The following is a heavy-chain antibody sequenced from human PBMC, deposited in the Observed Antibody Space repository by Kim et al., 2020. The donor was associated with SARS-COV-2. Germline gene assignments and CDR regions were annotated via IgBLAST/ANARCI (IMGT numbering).Heavy chain of an antibody. Sequence: NPSLKSRVTISVDTSKNQFSLKLSSVTAADTAVYYCARGLGYSSGWRIDYWGQGTLVTVSS. J-gene: IGHJ4*02. D-gene: IGHD6-19*01. V-gene: IGHV4-39*01. CDR3: ARGLGYSSGWRIDY.